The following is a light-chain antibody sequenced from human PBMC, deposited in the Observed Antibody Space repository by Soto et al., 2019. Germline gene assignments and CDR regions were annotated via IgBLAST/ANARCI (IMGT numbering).Light chain of an antibody. Sequence: EIVLTQSPGTLSLSPGERATLSCRASQSLSSNYLAWYQQKPGQAPRLLIYGASSRATGIPDRFSGSGSGTDFTLTITSLEPEDFAVYYCQHRRVWPVSFGQGTRLEIK. V-gene: IGKV3D-20*02. CDR2: GAS. J-gene: IGKJ5*01. CDR1: QSLSSNY. CDR3: QHRRVWPVS.